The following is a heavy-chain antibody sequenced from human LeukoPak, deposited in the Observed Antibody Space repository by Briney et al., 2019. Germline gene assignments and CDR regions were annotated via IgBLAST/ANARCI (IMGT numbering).Heavy chain of an antibody. Sequence: GASVKVSCKASGGTFSSYVISWVRQAPGRGLEWMGRIIPIFGIANYAQKFQGRVTITADKSTSTAYMELSSLRSEDTAVYYCARVGSSDYFDYWGQGTLVTVSS. CDR1: GGTFSSYV. CDR3: ARVGSSDYFDY. J-gene: IGHJ4*02. V-gene: IGHV1-69*04. CDR2: IIPIFGIA.